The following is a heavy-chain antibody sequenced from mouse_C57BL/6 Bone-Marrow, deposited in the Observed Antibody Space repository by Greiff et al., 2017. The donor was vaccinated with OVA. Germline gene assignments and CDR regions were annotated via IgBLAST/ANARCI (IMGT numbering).Heavy chain of an antibody. J-gene: IGHJ1*03. D-gene: IGHD1-1*01. CDR2: IDPENGDT. CDR3: TTIGVRYGSSYDWYFDV. Sequence: EVQLQQSGAELVRPGASVKLSCTASGFNIKDDYMHWVKQRPEQGLEWIGWIDPENGDTEYASKFQGKATITADTSSNTAYLQLSSLTSEDTAVYYCTTIGVRYGSSYDWYFDVWGTGTTVTVSS. V-gene: IGHV14-4*01. CDR1: GFNIKDDY.